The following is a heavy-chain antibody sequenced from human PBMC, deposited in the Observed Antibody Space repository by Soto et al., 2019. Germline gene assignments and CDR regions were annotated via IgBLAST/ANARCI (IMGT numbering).Heavy chain of an antibody. J-gene: IGHJ4*02. Sequence: SETLSLTCTVSGGSISSYYWSWIRQPPGKGLEWIGYIYYSGSTNYNPSLKSRVTISVDTSKNQFSLKLSSVTAADTAVYYCARGAWGVAGLFDYWGQGTLVTVSS. CDR3: ARGAWGVAGLFDY. D-gene: IGHD6-19*01. CDR1: GGSISSYY. V-gene: IGHV4-59*01. CDR2: IYYSGST.